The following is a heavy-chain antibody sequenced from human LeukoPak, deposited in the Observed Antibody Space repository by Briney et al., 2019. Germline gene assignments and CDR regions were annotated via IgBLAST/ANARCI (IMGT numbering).Heavy chain of an antibody. Sequence: SETLSLTCTASGGSISSGGYYWSWIRQPPGKGLEWIGYIYHSGSTYYNPSLKSRVTISVDRSKNQFSLKLSSVTAADTAVYYCAREPYYDSSGHDAFDIWGQGTMVTVSS. CDR3: AREPYYDSSGHDAFDI. D-gene: IGHD3-22*01. CDR1: GGSISSGGYY. CDR2: IYHSGST. V-gene: IGHV4-30-2*01. J-gene: IGHJ3*02.